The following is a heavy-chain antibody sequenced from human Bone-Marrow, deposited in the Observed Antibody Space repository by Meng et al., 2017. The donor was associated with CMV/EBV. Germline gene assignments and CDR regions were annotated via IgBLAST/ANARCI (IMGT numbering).Heavy chain of an antibody. J-gene: IGHJ3*01. D-gene: IGHD5-12*01. Sequence: GESLKISCAGSGFIFSDHYIDWVRQAPGKGLEWVGRVGNKASRYTTEYAASVTGRFTFSRGDSENSLFLQMNSLKTEDTAIYYCTKGYSGIDIYAIDDWGPGTMVTVSS. CDR1: GFIFSDHY. CDR2: VGNKASRYTT. CDR3: TKGYSGIDIYAIDD. V-gene: IGHV3-72*01.